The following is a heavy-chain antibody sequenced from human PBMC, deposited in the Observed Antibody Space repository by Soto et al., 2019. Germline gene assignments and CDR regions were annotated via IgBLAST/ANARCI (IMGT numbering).Heavy chain of an antibody. CDR3: ARVGSSGWSPDY. V-gene: IGHV4-59*01. CDR1: GGPISGSY. Sequence: SETLSLTWTVSGGPISGSYWTWIRQPPGKGLEWIGYIFYSGVTNYNPSLKSRVTLSVDTSKNQFSLKLRSVTAADTAVYYCARVGSSGWSPDYWGRGTLVTASS. J-gene: IGHJ4*02. CDR2: IFYSGVT. D-gene: IGHD6-19*01.